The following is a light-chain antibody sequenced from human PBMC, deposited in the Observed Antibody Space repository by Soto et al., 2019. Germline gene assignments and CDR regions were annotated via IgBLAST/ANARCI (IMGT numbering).Light chain of an antibody. CDR3: SSFTRDATLI. V-gene: IGLV2-11*01. CDR2: DVT. J-gene: IGLJ2*01. CDR1: SSDVGGYSH. Sequence: QSALTQPRSVSGSPGQSVTISCTGSSSDVGGYSHVSWFQQHPGKAPKLMIYDVTKRPSGVPDRFSGSKSGNTASLTISGLQAEDDADYYCSSFTRDATLIFGGGTKLTVL.